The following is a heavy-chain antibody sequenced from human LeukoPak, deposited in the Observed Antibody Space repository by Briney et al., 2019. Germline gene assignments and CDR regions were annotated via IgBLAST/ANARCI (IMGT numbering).Heavy chain of an antibody. CDR2: INVNGGAM. V-gene: IGHV3-11*01. D-gene: IGHD6-13*01. CDR3: ARGPRILAAGSYYFDY. J-gene: IGHJ4*02. CDR1: GFSFKDYY. Sequence: GGSLRLSCSASGFSFKDYYFSWIRQAPRKGLEWVSFINVNGGAMYYADFVKGRFTISRDNAKSSLYLEMNSLSVEDTAVYYCARGPRILAAGSYYFDYWGQGSLVAVSS.